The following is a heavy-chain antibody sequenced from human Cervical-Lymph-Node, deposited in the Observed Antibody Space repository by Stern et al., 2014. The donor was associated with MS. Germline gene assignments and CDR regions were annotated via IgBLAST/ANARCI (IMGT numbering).Heavy chain of an antibody. CDR2: LTTVFGTA. J-gene: IGHJ4*02. D-gene: IGHD3-10*01. Sequence: EQLVESGPEVKKPGSSVKVSCKASGGTFRTSTISWVRQAPGQGLEWMGGLTTVFGTAHYAQSFQDRLTNISEETTSTSYMRLSSLRSDGSALFYCARLGGPGPRVRGVVDYWGQGTLVSVSS. CDR3: ARLGGPGPRVRGVVDY. CDR1: GGTFRTST. V-gene: IGHV1-69*01.